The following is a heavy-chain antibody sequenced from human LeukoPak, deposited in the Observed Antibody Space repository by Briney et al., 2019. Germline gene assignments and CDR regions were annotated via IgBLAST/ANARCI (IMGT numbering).Heavy chain of an antibody. CDR3: ARHNGRAFDI. J-gene: IGHJ3*02. CDR1: GGSISSYY. V-gene: IGHV4-59*08. Sequence: SETLSLTCTVSGGSISSYYWSWIRQPPRKGLEWIGYIYYSGSTNYNPSLKSRVTISVDKSKNQFSLKLSSATAADTAVYYCARHNGRAFDIWGQGTMVTVSS. CDR2: IYYSGST.